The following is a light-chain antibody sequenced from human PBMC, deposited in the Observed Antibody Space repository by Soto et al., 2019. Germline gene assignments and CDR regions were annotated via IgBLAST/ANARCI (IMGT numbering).Light chain of an antibody. Sequence: QSVLTQPPSASGTPGQRVTISCSGSSSNIGSNYVFWYQHLPGTAPKLLIYRNNQRPSGVPDRFSGSNSGNSASLDISGLRSEDETDYYCAAWDDSLSGVVFGGGTQRTVL. CDR2: RNN. J-gene: IGLJ2*01. CDR1: SSNIGSNY. CDR3: AAWDDSLSGVV. V-gene: IGLV1-47*01.